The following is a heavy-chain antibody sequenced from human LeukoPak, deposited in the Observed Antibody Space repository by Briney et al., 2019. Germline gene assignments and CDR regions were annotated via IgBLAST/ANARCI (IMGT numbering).Heavy chain of an antibody. Sequence: SGTLSLTCTVSGGSISSSSYYWGWIRQPPGKGLEWIGSIYYSGSTYYNPSLKSRVTISVDTSKNQFSLKVRSVTAADTAVYYCARDLTYDPVGYFDYWGQGTLVTVSS. CDR1: GGSISSSSYY. CDR2: IYYSGST. V-gene: IGHV4-39*07. CDR3: ARDLTYDPVGYFDY. J-gene: IGHJ4*02. D-gene: IGHD5-12*01.